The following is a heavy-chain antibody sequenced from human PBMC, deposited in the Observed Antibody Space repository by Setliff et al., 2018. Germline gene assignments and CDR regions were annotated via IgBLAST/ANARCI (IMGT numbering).Heavy chain of an antibody. D-gene: IGHD2-21*01. Sequence: ASVKVSCKASNYTFINYGMSWVRQIPGHGLEWMGWTSGSSGDASYAQKFQGRVIITLDTLTTTAYMELRSLRSDDTAVYYCARDSRIRFAKEEGGAYYYGMDVWGQGTTVTVSS. J-gene: IGHJ6*02. CDR3: ARDSRIRFAKEEGGAYYYGMDV. CDR2: TSGSSGDA. V-gene: IGHV1-18*01. CDR1: NYTFINYG.